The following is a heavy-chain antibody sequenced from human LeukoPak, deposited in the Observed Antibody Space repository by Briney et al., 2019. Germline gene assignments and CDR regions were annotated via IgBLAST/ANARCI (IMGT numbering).Heavy chain of an antibody. CDR3: VRDQRSIDFDY. D-gene: IGHD6-6*01. J-gene: IGHJ4*02. Sequence: SLRLSCAASGFTFSSYGMHWVRQAPGKGLEWVAVIWYDGSNKYYADSVKGRFTISRDNAKNSLYLQMNSLRAEDTAVYYCVRDQRSIDFDYWGQGTLVIVSS. CDR2: IWYDGSNK. CDR1: GFTFSSYG. V-gene: IGHV3-33*01.